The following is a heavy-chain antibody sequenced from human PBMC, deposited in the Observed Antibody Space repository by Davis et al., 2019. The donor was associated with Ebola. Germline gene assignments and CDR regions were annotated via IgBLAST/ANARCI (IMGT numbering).Heavy chain of an antibody. J-gene: IGHJ4*02. CDR3: ARTSYYDYVWLD. Sequence: GESLKISCAASGFTFSSYSMNWVRQTPGKGLEWVANIKPDGSEKYYVDSIKGRFTISRDNAKNSLYLQMNSLRVEDTAVYYCARTSYYDYVWLDWGQGTLVTVSS. CDR1: GFTFSSYS. CDR2: IKPDGSEK. D-gene: IGHD3-16*01. V-gene: IGHV3-7*01.